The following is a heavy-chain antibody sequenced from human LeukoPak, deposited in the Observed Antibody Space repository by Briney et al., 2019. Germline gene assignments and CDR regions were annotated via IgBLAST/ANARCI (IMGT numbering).Heavy chain of an antibody. Sequence: GGSLRLSCAASGFTFSNAWMSWVRQAPGKGLEWVGRIKSKTDGGTTDYAAPVKGRFTISRDDSKNTLYLQMNSLKTEDTAVYYCTTDLRYCSSTSCYTLWWRLKNFDYWGQGTLVTVSS. J-gene: IGHJ4*02. D-gene: IGHD2-2*02. CDR2: IKSKTDGGTT. CDR3: TTDLRYCSSTSCYTLWWRLKNFDY. V-gene: IGHV3-15*01. CDR1: GFTFSNAW.